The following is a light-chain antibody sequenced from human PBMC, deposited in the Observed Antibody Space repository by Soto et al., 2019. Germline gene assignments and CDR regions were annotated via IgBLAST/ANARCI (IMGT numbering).Light chain of an antibody. CDR1: QSVSSF. Sequence: ETVLTQSPATLSLSPGEGATLSCRASQSVSSFLAWYQQKPGQAPRLLIYDASNRATGIPARFSGSGSGTDFTLTISRLEPEDFAVYYCQQYGSSGTFGQGTKVDIK. J-gene: IGKJ1*01. V-gene: IGKV3-11*01. CDR3: QQYGSSGT. CDR2: DAS.